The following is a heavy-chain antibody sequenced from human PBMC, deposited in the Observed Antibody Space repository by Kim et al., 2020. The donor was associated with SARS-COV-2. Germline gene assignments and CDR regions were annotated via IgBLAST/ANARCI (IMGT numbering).Heavy chain of an antibody. J-gene: IGHJ4*02. D-gene: IGHD6-25*01. V-gene: IGHV4-59*01. Sequence: SPSLKGRVTLSVDTSKTQFSLKLSSVTAADTAVYYCARESRYSSVPYFDYWGQGTLVTVSS. CDR3: ARESRYSSVPYFDY.